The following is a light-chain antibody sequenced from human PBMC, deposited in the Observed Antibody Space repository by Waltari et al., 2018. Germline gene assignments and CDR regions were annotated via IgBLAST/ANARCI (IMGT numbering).Light chain of an antibody. Sequence: QSALTQPLSVSGSPGQSVPIPCPGTASDIGTYSRVSWYQQTPGPAPKFIIYEASNRPSGVPDHFSGSKSGDTASLTISGLLAEDEADYYCSSYTTSGSWVFGGGTKVTVL. CDR1: ASDIGTYSR. V-gene: IGLV2-18*02. CDR3: SSYTTSGSWV. CDR2: EAS. J-gene: IGLJ3*02.